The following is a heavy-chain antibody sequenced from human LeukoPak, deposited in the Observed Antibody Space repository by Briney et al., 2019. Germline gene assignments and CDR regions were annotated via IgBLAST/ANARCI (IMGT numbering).Heavy chain of an antibody. CDR2: INQDGSET. CDR1: GFTFSSHW. Sequence: GGSLRLSCAASGFTFSSHWMTWVRQAPGKGLEWVANINQDGSETNYMDSVKGRFTISRNNTKNSLYLQMNQLRAEDTAVFYCARGSVGRGWLYDSWGQGTPISVSS. J-gene: IGHJ4*02. CDR3: ARGSVGRGWLYDS. V-gene: IGHV3-7*05. D-gene: IGHD3-10*01.